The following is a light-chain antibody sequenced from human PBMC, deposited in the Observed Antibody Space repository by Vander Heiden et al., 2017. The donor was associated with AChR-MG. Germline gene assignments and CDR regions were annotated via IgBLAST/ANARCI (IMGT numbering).Light chain of an antibody. Sequence: DIQMTQSPSSLSASVGDRVTITCRASQSISSYLNWYQQKPGKAPKLLIYAASSLQSGVPSRFSGSGSGTDFTRTISSLQPEDFATYYCQQSYSTPFTFGQGTPLEIK. CDR2: AAS. V-gene: IGKV1-39*01. CDR3: QQSYSTPFT. CDR1: QSISSY. J-gene: IGKJ5*01.